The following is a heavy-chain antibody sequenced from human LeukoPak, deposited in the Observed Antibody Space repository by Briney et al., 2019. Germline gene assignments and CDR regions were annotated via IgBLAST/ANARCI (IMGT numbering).Heavy chain of an antibody. CDR2: INHSGST. V-gene: IGHV4-34*01. D-gene: IGHD3-22*01. CDR1: GGSFSGYY. Sequence: PSETLSLTCAVYGGSFSGYYWSWIRQPPGKGLEWIGEINHSGSTNYNPSLKSRVTISVDTSKNQFSLKLSSVTAADTAVYYCARVPYYYDSSGYYYDYWGQGTLVTVSS. CDR3: ARVPYYYDSSGYYYDY. J-gene: IGHJ4*02.